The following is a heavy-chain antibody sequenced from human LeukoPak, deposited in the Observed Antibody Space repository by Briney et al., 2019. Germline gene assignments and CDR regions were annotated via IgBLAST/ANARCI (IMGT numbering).Heavy chain of an antibody. CDR2: IYYSGST. Sequence: SQTLSLTCTVSGGSISSGGYYWSWIRQHPGKGLEWIGYIYYSGSTYYNPSLTSRVTISVDTSKNQFSLKLSSVTAADTAVYYCARCGSDRVFDYWGQGTLVTVSS. V-gene: IGHV4-31*03. J-gene: IGHJ4*02. D-gene: IGHD1-14*01. CDR1: GGSISSGGYY. CDR3: ARCGSDRVFDY.